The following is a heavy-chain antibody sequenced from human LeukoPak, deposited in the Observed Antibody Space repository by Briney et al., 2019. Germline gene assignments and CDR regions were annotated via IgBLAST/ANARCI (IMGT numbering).Heavy chain of an antibody. CDR3: ARTAVAGTNPFDY. CDR2: INHSGST. J-gene: IGHJ4*02. D-gene: IGHD6-19*01. Sequence: SDTLSLTCVVYGESFSGYYWTWIRQPPGKGLEWIGEINHSGSTNYNPSLKSRVTMSVDTSKNQFSLNLSSVTAADTAVYYCARTAVAGTNPFDYWGQGTLVTVSS. V-gene: IGHV4-34*01. CDR1: GESFSGYY.